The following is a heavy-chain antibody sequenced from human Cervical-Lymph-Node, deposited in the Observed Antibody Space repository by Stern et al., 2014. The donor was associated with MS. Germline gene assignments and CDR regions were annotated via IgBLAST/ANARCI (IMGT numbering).Heavy chain of an antibody. V-gene: IGHV1-69*01. J-gene: IGHJ6*02. D-gene: IGHD3-10*01. Sequence: DQLVESGAEVKKPGSSVKVSCKASGGPLRSYAISWVRQPPGPGLAWMGGLIPIFGRANYAQEFQGRVTITADESTSTAYMELSSLRSEDTAVYYCARQYSPYSYGFGVWGHGTTVTVSS. CDR3: ARQYSPYSYGFGV. CDR1: GGPLRSYA. CDR2: LIPIFGRA.